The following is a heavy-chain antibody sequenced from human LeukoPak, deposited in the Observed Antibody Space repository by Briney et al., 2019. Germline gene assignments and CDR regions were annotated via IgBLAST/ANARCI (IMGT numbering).Heavy chain of an antibody. CDR3: ASFQKLRLGELSLYPP. CDR2: INSDGSST. CDR1: GFTFSGYA. V-gene: IGHV3-74*01. J-gene: IGHJ5*02. Sequence: PGGSLRLSCATSGFTFSGYAMNWVRQAPGKGLVWVSRINSDGSSTSYADSVKGRFTISRDNAKNTLYLQMNSLRAEDTAVYYCASFQKLRLGELSLYPPWGQGTLVTVSS. D-gene: IGHD3-16*02.